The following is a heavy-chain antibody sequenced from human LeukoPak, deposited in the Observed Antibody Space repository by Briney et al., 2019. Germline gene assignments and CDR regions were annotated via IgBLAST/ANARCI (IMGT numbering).Heavy chain of an antibody. CDR1: GVSISSYY. Sequence: SETLPLTCTVSGVSISSYYWSWIRQPPGKGLEWIGYIYYSGSTNYNPSLKSRVTISVDTSKNQFSLKLSSVTAADTAVYYCAREEIRSWFDPWGQGTLVTVSS. CDR3: AREEIRSWFDP. CDR2: IYYSGST. D-gene: IGHD5-24*01. J-gene: IGHJ5*02. V-gene: IGHV4-59*01.